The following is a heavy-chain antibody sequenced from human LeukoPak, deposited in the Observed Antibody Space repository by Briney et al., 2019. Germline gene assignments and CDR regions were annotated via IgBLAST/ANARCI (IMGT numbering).Heavy chain of an antibody. CDR3: AKDRAVRGVITLDY. CDR2: ISGSGGST. J-gene: IGHJ4*02. D-gene: IGHD3-10*01. Sequence: GGSLRLSCAASGFTFSSYAMSWVRQAPGKGLEWVSAISGSGGSTYYADSVKGRFAISRDNSKNTLSLQMNSLRAEDTAVYYCAKDRAVRGVITLDYWGQGTLVTVSS. V-gene: IGHV3-23*01. CDR1: GFTFSSYA.